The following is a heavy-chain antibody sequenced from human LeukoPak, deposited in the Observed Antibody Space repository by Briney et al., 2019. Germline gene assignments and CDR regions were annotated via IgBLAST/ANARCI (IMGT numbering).Heavy chain of an antibody. V-gene: IGHV3-15*01. CDR3: TTWKFFGVILLNY. Sequence: SGGSLRLSCEASGFPFSNAWMGGVRQAPGKGREWVGRIKSKTDGGTTDYAAPVKGRFTISRDDSKNTVYLQMNSLKTEDTAVYYCTTWKFFGVILLNYWGQGTLVTVSS. J-gene: IGHJ4*02. D-gene: IGHD3-3*01. CDR2: IKSKTDGGTT. CDR1: GFPFSNAW.